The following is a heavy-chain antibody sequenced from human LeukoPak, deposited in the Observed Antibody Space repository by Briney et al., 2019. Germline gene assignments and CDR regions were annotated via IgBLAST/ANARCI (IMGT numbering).Heavy chain of an antibody. J-gene: IGHJ4*02. CDR2: ISSSSSYI. Sequence: GGSLRLSCAASGFTFSSYSMNWVRQAPGKGLEWVSSISSSSSYIYYADSVKGRFTISRDNAKNSLYLQMNSLRAEDTAVYYCARDQDTSVVTATLPDYFDYWGQGTLVTVSS. V-gene: IGHV3-21*01. CDR3: ARDQDTSVVTATLPDYFDY. CDR1: GFTFSSYS. D-gene: IGHD2-21*02.